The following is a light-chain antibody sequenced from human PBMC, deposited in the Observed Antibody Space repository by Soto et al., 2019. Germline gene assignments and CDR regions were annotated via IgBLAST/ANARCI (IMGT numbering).Light chain of an antibody. CDR1: QSVSSN. CDR3: QQYNNWPRT. J-gene: IGKJ1*01. V-gene: IGKV3-15*01. CDR2: GAS. Sequence: VITQSPASLSVTPGERATLYCRASQSVSSNLAWYQQKPGQAPRLLIYGASTGATGVPARFSGSGSGTDFTLTISSLQSEDFAVYYCQQYNNWPRTFGQGTKV.